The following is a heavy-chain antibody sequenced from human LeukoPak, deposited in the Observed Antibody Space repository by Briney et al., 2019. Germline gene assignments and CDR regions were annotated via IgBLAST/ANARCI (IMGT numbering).Heavy chain of an antibody. V-gene: IGHV4-34*01. CDR3: AVEHTARRPGRTVDI. J-gene: IGHJ3*02. CDR1: GGSFSGYY. D-gene: IGHD5-18*01. CDR2: INHSGST. Sequence: PSETLSLTCAVYGGSFSGYYWGWIRQPPGKGLEWIGEINHSGSTNYNPSLKSRVTISVDTSKNQFSLKLNSVTAADTAVYYCAVEHTARRPGRTVDIWGQGTMVTVSS.